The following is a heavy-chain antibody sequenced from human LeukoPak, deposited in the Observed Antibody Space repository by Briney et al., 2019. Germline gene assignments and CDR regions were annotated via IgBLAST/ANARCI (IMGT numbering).Heavy chain of an antibody. J-gene: IGHJ6*03. D-gene: IGHD3-10*01. Sequence: SETLSLTCTVSGGSISSYYWSWIRQPPGKGLEWIGYIYYSGSTNYNPSLESRVTISVDTSKNQFSLKLSSVTAADTAVYYCARRATMVRGAKTAGYYYYMDVWGKGTTVTISS. CDR1: GGSISSYY. CDR3: ARRATMVRGAKTAGYYYYMDV. CDR2: IYYSGST. V-gene: IGHV4-59*01.